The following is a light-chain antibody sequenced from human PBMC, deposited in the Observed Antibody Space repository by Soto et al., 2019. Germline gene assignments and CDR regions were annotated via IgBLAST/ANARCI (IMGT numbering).Light chain of an antibody. CDR1: NGDVGAYNH. CDR2: AVT. Sequence: QSVLTQPRSVSGSPGQSVTISCTGTNGDVGAYNHVSWYQQHPGKVPKLIIYAVTKRPSGVPVRFSASKSGDTASLTISGLQADDEADYFCCSHTGTSTYVLFGGGTKLTVL. J-gene: IGLJ2*01. CDR3: CSHTGTSTYVL. V-gene: IGLV2-11*01.